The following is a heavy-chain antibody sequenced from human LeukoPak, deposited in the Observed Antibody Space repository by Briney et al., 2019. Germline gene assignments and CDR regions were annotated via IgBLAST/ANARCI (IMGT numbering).Heavy chain of an antibody. CDR2: IYSGGST. Sequence: GGSLRLSCAASGFTVSSNYMSWVRRAPGKGLEWVSVIYSGGSTYYADSVKGRFTISRDNSKNTLYLQMNSLRAEDTAVYYCARDSPYGSGSYSAWGQGTLVTVSS. V-gene: IGHV3-53*01. CDR3: ARDSPYGSGSYSA. CDR1: GFTVSSNY. J-gene: IGHJ4*02. D-gene: IGHD3-10*01.